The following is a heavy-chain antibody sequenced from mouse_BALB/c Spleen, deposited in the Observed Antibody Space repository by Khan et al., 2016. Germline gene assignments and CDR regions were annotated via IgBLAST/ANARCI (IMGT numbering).Heavy chain of an antibody. CDR1: GYSFTSYW. CDR2: IDPSDSET. J-gene: IGHJ2*01. CDR3: TRREVV. Sequence: QVQLQQPGPQLVRPGASVKISCKASGYSFTSYWIHWVKQRPGQGLDWIGMIDPSDSETKLDQNFRDKATLTVDKSSRTAYMQLSSPTSEDSTSYDCTRREVVWGQGTTLTVSS. V-gene: IGHV1S126*01.